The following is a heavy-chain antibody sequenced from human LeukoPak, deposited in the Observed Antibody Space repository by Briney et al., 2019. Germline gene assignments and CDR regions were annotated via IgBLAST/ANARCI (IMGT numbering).Heavy chain of an antibody. CDR1: GFTFSSYG. CDR3: AKDPAAINYYYMDV. D-gene: IGHD2-2*02. V-gene: IGHV3-30*02. J-gene: IGHJ6*03. Sequence: GGSRRLSCAASGFTFSSYGMHWVRQAPGKGLEWVAFIRYDGSNKYYADSVKGRFTISRGNSKNTLYLQMNSLRGEDTAVYYCAKDPAAINYYYMDVWGKGTTVTVSS. CDR2: IRYDGSNK.